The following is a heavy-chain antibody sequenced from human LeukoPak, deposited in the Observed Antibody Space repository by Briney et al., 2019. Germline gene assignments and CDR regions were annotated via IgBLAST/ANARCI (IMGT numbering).Heavy chain of an antibody. Sequence: SETLSLTCTVSSGSISSFYWTWIRQPAGKGLEWIGRIFTSGSTNYNPSLKSRVTMSVDTAKNQFSLKLTSVTAADTAVYYCARGRYGSGSYFFDYWGQGSLVTVSS. CDR3: ARGRYGSGSYFFDY. V-gene: IGHV4-4*07. J-gene: IGHJ4*02. D-gene: IGHD3-10*01. CDR2: IFTSGST. CDR1: SGSISSFY.